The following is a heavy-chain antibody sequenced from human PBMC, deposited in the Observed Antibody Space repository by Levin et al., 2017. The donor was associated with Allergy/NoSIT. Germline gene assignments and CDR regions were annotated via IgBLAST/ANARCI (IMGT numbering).Heavy chain of an antibody. CDR1: GYTFTGYY. CDR2: INPNSGGT. J-gene: IGHJ4*02. D-gene: IGHD3-10*01. Sequence: GASVKVSCKASGYTFTGYYMHWVRQAPGQGLEWMGWINPNSGGTNYAQKFQGRVTMTRDTSISTAYMELSRLRSDDTAVYYCARGVLLWFGESVDYWGQGTLVTVSS. V-gene: IGHV1-2*02. CDR3: ARGVLLWFGESVDY.